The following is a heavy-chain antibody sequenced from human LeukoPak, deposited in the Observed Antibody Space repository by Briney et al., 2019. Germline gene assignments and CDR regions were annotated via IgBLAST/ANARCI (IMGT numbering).Heavy chain of an antibody. CDR2: ISYSGST. CDR3: ARISNWFDP. Sequence: SETLSLTCTVSGGSIGSYYWSWIRQPPGKGLECIGYISYSGSTNYNPSLKSRVTISVDTSKKQFSLILSSVTAADTAVYYCARISNWFDPWGQGTLVTVSS. J-gene: IGHJ5*02. CDR1: GGSIGSYY. V-gene: IGHV4-59*01.